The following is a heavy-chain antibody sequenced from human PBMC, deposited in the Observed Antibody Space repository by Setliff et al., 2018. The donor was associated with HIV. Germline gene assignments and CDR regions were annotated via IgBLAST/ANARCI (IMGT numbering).Heavy chain of an antibody. D-gene: IGHD3-9*01. CDR3: AREGVVGDDDEWFYFGH. V-gene: IGHV1-18*01. CDR2: ISGYNGNT. CDR1: GYTFSNYG. J-gene: IGHJ4*02. Sequence: ASVKVSCKASGYTFSNYGINWLRQGPGLGLEWMGWISGYNGNTNYAQKFQDRVTLTTDTSTSTVYMEVWRLRSDDTAVYYCAREGVVGDDDEWFYFGHWGQGTPVTVSS.